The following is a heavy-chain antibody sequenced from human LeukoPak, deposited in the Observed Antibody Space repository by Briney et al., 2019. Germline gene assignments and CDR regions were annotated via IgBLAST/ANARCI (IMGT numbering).Heavy chain of an antibody. CDR2: VYYSGST. CDR1: GDSMSTYF. D-gene: IGHD4-17*01. Sequence: PSETLSLTCTVSGDSMSTYFWTWIRQPPGKGLEWIGYVYYSGSTNFNPSLKSRVTMSIDTSKRQFFLKLSSVTAADTAVYYCARFLTTVTTVGIANYFDYWGQGTLVTVSS. CDR3: ARFLTTVTTVGIANYFDY. V-gene: IGHV4-59*01. J-gene: IGHJ4*02.